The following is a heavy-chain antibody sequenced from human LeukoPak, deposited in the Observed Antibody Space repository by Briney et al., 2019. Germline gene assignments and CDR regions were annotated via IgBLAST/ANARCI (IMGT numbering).Heavy chain of an antibody. CDR3: ASVTIAVAVFDY. CDR2: ISYDGSNK. V-gene: IGHV3-30-3*01. Sequence: PGGSLRLSCAASGFTFSSYAMHWVRQAPGKGLEWVAVISYDGSNKYYADSVKGRFTISRDNSKNTLYLQMNSLRAEDTAVYYCASVTIAVAVFDYWGQGTLVTVSS. J-gene: IGHJ4*02. CDR1: GFTFSSYA. D-gene: IGHD6-19*01.